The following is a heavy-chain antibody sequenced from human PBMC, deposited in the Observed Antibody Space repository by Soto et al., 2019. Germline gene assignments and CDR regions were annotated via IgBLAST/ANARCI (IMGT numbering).Heavy chain of an antibody. CDR1: GFVFKNYE. D-gene: IGHD1-20*01. CDR2: IRNSGNTI. CDR3: ARDIDNRDYYYGLDV. V-gene: IGHV3-48*03. J-gene: IGHJ6*02. Sequence: GGSLRLSCVASGFVFKNYEMNWVRQAPGKGLEWMADIRNSGNTIYVADSMRGRFTISRDNAKNALFLQMNSLRADDKAVYYCARDIDNRDYYYGLDVWGQGTTVTVSS.